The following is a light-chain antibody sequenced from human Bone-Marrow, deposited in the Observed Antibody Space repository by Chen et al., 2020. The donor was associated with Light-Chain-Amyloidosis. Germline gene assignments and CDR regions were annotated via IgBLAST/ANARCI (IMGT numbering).Light chain of an antibody. CDR1: DLPTKY. V-gene: IGLV3-25*03. Sequence: SYQLTPPPSVSVSPGQTARITCSGDDLPTKYAYWYQQKPGQAPVLVIHSDTERPSGISERFSGSSSGTTATLTISGVQAEDEADYHCQSADSSGTYEVIFGGGTKLTVL. CDR2: SDT. CDR3: QSADSSGTYEVI. J-gene: IGLJ2*01.